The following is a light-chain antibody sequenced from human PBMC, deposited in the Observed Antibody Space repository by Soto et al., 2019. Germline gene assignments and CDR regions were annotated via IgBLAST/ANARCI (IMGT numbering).Light chain of an antibody. Sequence: DVVLTQSPLSLPVTLGQPASISCRSSQGLVYGNGYTFLSWFSQRPGQSPRRLIYKVSNRDSGVPDRFSGSGSGTDFTLHISRVEAEDVGVYYCLQYTHWPHTFGQGTKVDIK. CDR1: QGLVYGNGYTF. V-gene: IGKV2-30*01. CDR3: LQYTHWPHT. J-gene: IGKJ2*01. CDR2: KVS.